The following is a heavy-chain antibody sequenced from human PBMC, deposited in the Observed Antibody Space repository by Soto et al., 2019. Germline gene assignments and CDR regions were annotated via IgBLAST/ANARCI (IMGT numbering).Heavy chain of an antibody. Sequence: GGSLRLSCAASGFTFSSYGMHWVRQAPGKGLEWVAVISYDGSNKYYADSVKGRFTISRDKSKNTLYLQMNSLRAEDTAVYYCAKDHSSGPPFDYWGQGTLVTVSS. CDR3: AKDHSSGPPFDY. CDR2: ISYDGSNK. V-gene: IGHV3-30*18. CDR1: GFTFSSYG. J-gene: IGHJ4*02. D-gene: IGHD6-19*01.